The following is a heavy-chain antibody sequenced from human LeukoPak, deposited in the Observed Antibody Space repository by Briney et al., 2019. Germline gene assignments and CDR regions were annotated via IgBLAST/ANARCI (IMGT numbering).Heavy chain of an antibody. CDR2: VNSDGSNT. Sequence: GGSLRLSCAASGFTFSSFWMLWVRQAPGKGLVWVSHVNSDGSNTVYADSVKGRFTISRDNAKNTVYLQMNRLRGEDTAIYYCARAGWEVPDYWGQGALVTVSS. CDR1: GFTFSSFW. D-gene: IGHD1-26*01. CDR3: ARAGWEVPDY. V-gene: IGHV3-74*01. J-gene: IGHJ4*02.